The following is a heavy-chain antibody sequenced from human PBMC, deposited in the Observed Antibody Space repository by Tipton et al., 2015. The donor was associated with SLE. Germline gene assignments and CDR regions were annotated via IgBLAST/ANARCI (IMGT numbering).Heavy chain of an antibody. V-gene: IGHV3-23*01. J-gene: IGHJ4*02. CDR1: GFTFSSYA. CDR3: AKFEKTTDFYLDS. D-gene: IGHD1/OR15-1a*01. Sequence: SLRLSCATSGFTFSSYALSWVRRAPGKGLEWVSAISGGGGSTYYADFVKGRFSISIHKSKKTLFLQMNSLRVDDTATYYCAKFEKTTDFYLDSWGQGTLVSVSS. CDR2: ISGGGGST.